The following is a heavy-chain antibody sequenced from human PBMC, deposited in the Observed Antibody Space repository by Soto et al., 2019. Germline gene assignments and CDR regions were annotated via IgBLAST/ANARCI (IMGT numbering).Heavy chain of an antibody. CDR3: ARSYSSGWDNWFDP. J-gene: IGHJ5*02. D-gene: IGHD6-19*01. V-gene: IGHV1-18*01. CDR1: GYTFTRYG. CDR2: ISAYNGNT. Sequence: GASVKVSFKASGYTFTRYGISWLRQAPGQGLEWMGWISAYNGNTNYAQKLQGRVTMTTDTSTSTAYMELRSLRSDDTAVYYCARSYSSGWDNWFDPWGQGTLVTVSS.